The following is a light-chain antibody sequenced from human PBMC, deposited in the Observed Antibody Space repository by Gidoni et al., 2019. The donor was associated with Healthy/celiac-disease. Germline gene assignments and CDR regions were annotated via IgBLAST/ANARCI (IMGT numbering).Light chain of an antibody. CDR3: QSYDSSLSGPWV. V-gene: IGLV1-40*01. Sequence: QSVLTQPPSVSGAPGQRVTISCTGSSSNLGAGYDVHGYQQLPGTAPKLLIYGNSNRPSGVPDRFSGSKSGTSASLAITGLQAEDEADYYCQSYDSSLSGPWVFGGGTKLTVL. CDR1: SSNLGAGYD. CDR2: GNS. J-gene: IGLJ3*02.